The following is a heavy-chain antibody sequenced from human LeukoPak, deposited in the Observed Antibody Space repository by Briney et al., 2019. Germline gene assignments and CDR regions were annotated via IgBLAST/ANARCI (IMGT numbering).Heavy chain of an antibody. CDR1: GFTFRRYD. V-gene: IGHV3-23*01. CDR3: ALYCSGGSCYSMGGAFDI. Sequence: GGSLRLSCAASGFTFRRYDMSWVRQAPGKGLEWVAAISGNGDSTYYVDSVKGRFTISRDNSKNTLYLQMNSLRAEDTAVYYCALYCSGGSCYSMGGAFDIWGQGTVVTVSS. CDR2: ISGNGDST. D-gene: IGHD2-15*01. J-gene: IGHJ3*02.